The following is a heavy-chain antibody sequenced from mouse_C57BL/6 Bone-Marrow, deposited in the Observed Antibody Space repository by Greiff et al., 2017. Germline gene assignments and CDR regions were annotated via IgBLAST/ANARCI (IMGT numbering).Heavy chain of an antibody. CDR3: ARSVPLGQSFGY. Sequence: QVQLQQPGAELVKPGASVKMSCKASGYTFTSYWITWVKQRPGQGLEWLGAIYPTSGRTNYNEKFKSKAILTVDTSSNTAYMQLSSLTSEDSAVFYGARSVPLGQSFGYWGRGTTLPVSS. CDR2: IYPTSGRT. D-gene: IGHD4-1*01. V-gene: IGHV1-55*01. J-gene: IGHJ2*01. CDR1: GYTFTSYW.